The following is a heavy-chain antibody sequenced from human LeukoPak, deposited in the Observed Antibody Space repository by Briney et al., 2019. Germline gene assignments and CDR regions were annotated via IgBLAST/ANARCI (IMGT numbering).Heavy chain of an antibody. D-gene: IGHD3-10*01. CDR3: ARSRGAYQIDH. J-gene: IGHJ4*02. CDR2: IHYSGST. Sequence: SETLSLTCTVFGGSISSYYWSWIRQPPGKGLEWIGYIHYSGSTNYNPSLKSRLTISVDTSKNQFSLKLSSVTAADTAVYYCARSRGAYQIDHWGQGTLVTVSS. CDR1: GGSISSYY. V-gene: IGHV4-59*08.